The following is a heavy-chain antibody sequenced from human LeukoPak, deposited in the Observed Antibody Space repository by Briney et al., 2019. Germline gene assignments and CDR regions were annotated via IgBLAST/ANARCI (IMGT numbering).Heavy chain of an antibody. CDR1: GGSISSSNW. V-gene: IGHV4-4*02. Sequence: NASETLSLTCAVSGGSISSSNWWSWIRQPPGKGLEWIGEIYHSGSTNYNPSLKSRVTISVDTSKNQFSLKLSSVTAADTAVYYCARDDSIAVAGSSDYWGQGTLVTVSS. J-gene: IGHJ4*02. CDR3: ARDDSIAVAGSSDY. D-gene: IGHD6-19*01. CDR2: IYHSGST.